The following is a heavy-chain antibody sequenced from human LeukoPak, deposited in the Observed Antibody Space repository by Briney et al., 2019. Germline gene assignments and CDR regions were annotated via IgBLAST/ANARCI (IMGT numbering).Heavy chain of an antibody. V-gene: IGHV3-48*01. J-gene: IGHJ4*02. Sequence: PGGSLRLSCAASGFTFSSYIMNWVRQAPGKGLEWVSYISSSSSTIYYADSVKGRFTISRDNAKNSLYLQMNSLRAEDTAVYYCARVEPYSSGWYDYWGQGTLVTVSS. CDR1: GFTFSSYI. CDR3: ARVEPYSSGWYDY. D-gene: IGHD6-19*01. CDR2: ISSSSSTI.